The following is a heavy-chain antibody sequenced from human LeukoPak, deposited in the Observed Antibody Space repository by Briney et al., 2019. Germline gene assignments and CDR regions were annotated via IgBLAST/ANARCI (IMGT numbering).Heavy chain of an antibody. CDR1: GFTFDDYA. D-gene: IGHD2-15*01. J-gene: IGHJ4*02. CDR2: ISWNSGSI. Sequence: GGSLRLSCAASGFTFDDYAMHWVRQAPGKGLEWVSGISWNSGSIGYADSVKGRFIISRDNAKNSLYLQMNSLRAEDTALYYCAKDPLGYCSGGSCYGDFDYWGQGTLVTVSS. CDR3: AKDPLGYCSGGSCYGDFDY. V-gene: IGHV3-9*01.